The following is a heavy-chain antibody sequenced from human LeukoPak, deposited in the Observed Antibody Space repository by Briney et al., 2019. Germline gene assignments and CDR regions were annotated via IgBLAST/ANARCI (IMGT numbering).Heavy chain of an antibody. CDR1: GGSISSYY. CDR2: IYYSGST. D-gene: IGHD3-10*01. Sequence: SETLSLTCTVSGGSISSYYWSWIRQPPGKGLEWIGYIYYSGSTNYNPSLKSRVTISVDTSKNQFSLKLGSVTAADTAVYYCARWYYYGSGSRRDAFDIWGQGTMVTVSS. CDR3: ARWYYYGSGSRRDAFDI. V-gene: IGHV4-59*01. J-gene: IGHJ3*02.